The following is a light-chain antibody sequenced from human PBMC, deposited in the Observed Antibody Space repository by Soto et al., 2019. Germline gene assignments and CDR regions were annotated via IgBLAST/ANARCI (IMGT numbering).Light chain of an antibody. V-gene: IGKV3-11*01. CDR2: EAL. J-gene: IGKJ2*01. Sequence: ETVLTQSPATLSLSPGERATLSCRASRSISTYLAWYQQKPGQAPRLLIYEALNRATGIPARFSGSGSGTDFTLTISSLEPEDFATYYCQQSYSTLMYTFGQGTKLEIK. CDR3: QQSYSTLMYT. CDR1: RSISTY.